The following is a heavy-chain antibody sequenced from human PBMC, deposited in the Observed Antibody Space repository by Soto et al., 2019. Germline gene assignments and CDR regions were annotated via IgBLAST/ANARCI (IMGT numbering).Heavy chain of an antibody. J-gene: IGHJ3*02. CDR3: ARDHGDFLVNDAFDI. Sequence: GASVKVSCKASGYTFTSYAMHLVRPAPGQRLEWMGWINAGNGNTKYSQKFQGRVTITRDTSASTAYMELSSLRSEDTAVYYCARDHGDFLVNDAFDIWGQGTMVTVSS. CDR1: GYTFTSYA. V-gene: IGHV1-3*01. CDR2: INAGNGNT. D-gene: IGHD4-17*01.